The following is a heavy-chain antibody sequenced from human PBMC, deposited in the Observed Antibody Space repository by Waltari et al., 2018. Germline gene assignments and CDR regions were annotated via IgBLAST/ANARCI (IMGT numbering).Heavy chain of an antibody. D-gene: IGHD2-15*01. CDR3: AGGSEVSYCSGGTCYSYYYMDV. CDR1: GGSISNYY. J-gene: IGHJ6*03. Sequence: QVQLQESGPGLVKPAETLSLTCTVSGGSISNYYCSWIRQPPGKGLAWIGYISYSGSTPYSPSLKSRVTITVDTSKKQFSLKLNFVAAADTAVYYCAGGSEVSYCSGGTCYSYYYMDVWGKGTTVTVSS. V-gene: IGHV4-59*01. CDR2: ISYSGST.